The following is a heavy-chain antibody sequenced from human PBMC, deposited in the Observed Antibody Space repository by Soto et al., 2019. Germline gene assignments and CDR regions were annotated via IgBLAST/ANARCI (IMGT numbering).Heavy chain of an antibody. J-gene: IGHJ6*02. V-gene: IGHV3-33*01. CDR2: IWYDGSNK. CDR1: GFTFSSYV. Sequence: PGGSLRLSCAASGFTFSSYVMHWVRQAPGKGLEWVAVIWYDGSNKYYADSVKGRFTISRDNSKNTLYLQMNSLRAEDTAVYYCARRPRGYSGYGPLGLDYSYSYGMDVWGQGTTVTVSS. D-gene: IGHD5-12*01. CDR3: ARRPRGYSGYGPLGLDYSYSYGMDV.